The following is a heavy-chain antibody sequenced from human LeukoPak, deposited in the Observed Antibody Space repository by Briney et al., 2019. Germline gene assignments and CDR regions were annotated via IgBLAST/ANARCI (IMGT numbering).Heavy chain of an antibody. CDR2: IYSGGST. V-gene: IGHV3-53*01. J-gene: IGHJ4*02. Sequence: GGSLRLSCAASGFTVSSNYMSWVRQAPGKGLEWVSVIYSGGSTYYADSVKGRFTISRDNAKNSLYLQMNSLRAEDTAVYYCAREGYYGSGSSVKGWGQGTLVTVSS. CDR3: AREGYYGSGSSVKG. D-gene: IGHD3-10*01. CDR1: GFTVSSNY.